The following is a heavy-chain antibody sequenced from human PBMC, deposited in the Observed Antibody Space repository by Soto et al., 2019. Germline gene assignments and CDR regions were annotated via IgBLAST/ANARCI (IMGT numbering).Heavy chain of an antibody. CDR1: GFTFSSYG. V-gene: IGHV3-30*18. Sequence: GGSLRLSCAASGFTFSSYGMHWVRQAPGKGLEWVAVISYDGSNKYYADSVKGRFTISRDNSKNTLYLQMNSLRAEDTAVYYCAKEKGGYSGYDFDYWGQGTLVTVSS. CDR3: AKEKGGYSGYDFDY. D-gene: IGHD5-12*01. CDR2: ISYDGSNK. J-gene: IGHJ4*02.